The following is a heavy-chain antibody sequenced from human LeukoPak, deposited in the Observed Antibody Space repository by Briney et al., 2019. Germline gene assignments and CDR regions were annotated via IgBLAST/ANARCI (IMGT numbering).Heavy chain of an antibody. CDR1: GYTFTSYG. D-gene: IGHD4-17*01. CDR3: ARDLAPTTILARWLDP. J-gene: IGHJ5*02. CDR2: ISAYNGNT. Sequence: GASVKVSCKASGYTFTSYGISWVRQAPGQGLEWMGWISAYNGNTNYAQKLQGRVTMTTDTSTSTAYMELRSLRAEDTAIYYCARDLAPTTILARWLDPWGQGTLVTVSS. V-gene: IGHV1-18*01.